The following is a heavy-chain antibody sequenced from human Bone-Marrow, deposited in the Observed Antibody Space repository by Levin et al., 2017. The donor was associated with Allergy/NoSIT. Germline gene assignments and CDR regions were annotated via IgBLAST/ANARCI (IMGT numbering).Heavy chain of an antibody. CDR3: ARKARYCTSTACYERYYFDY. D-gene: IGHD2-2*01. J-gene: IGHJ4*02. CDR1: GFTFSDYY. V-gene: IGHV3-11*06. CDR2: ITSSSSYI. Sequence: RGESLKISCAASGFTFSDYYMSWIRQAPGKGLECLAYITSSSSYIKYADSVQGRFTISRDNAKKSLYLQMNSLRAEDTAVYYCARKARYCTSTACYERYYFDYWGQGTQVTVSS.